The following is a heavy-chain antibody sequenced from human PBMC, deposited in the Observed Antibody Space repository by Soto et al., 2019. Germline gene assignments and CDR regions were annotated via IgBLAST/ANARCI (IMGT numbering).Heavy chain of an antibody. J-gene: IGHJ4*02. CDR3: ARGRGDARGTSFDS. V-gene: IGHV4-59*01. D-gene: IGHD2-15*01. CDR2: IYFTGSA. Sequence: QVQLQESGPGLVKPSETLSLTCTVSGGSLSPDYWGWIRQPPGKGLEWIGYIYFTGSATYNASLKRRVTRSVDPSTRQISLKVSSVSAADTAVYHCARGRGDARGTSFDSWGQGTLVTVAS. CDR1: GGSLSPDY.